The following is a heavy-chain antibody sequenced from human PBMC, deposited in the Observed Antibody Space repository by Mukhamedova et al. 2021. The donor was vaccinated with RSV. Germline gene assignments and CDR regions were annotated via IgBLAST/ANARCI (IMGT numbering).Heavy chain of an antibody. CDR3: TTAPTYYDFWSGYFTGIEDY. V-gene: IGHV3-15*01. J-gene: IGHJ4*02. Sequence: GTRDYAAPVNGRFTISRDDSKNTLYLQMYSLKTEDTAVYYCTTAPTYYDFWSGYFTGIEDYWGQGTLVTVSS. CDR2: GTR. D-gene: IGHD3-3*01.